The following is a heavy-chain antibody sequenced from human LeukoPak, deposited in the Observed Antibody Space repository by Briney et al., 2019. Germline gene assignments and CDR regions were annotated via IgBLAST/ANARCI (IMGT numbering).Heavy chain of an antibody. CDR2: IYYSGST. Sequence: PSQTLSLTCTVSGGSISSGGYYWSWIRQHPGKGLEWIGYIYYSGSTYYNPSLKSRVTISVDTSKNQFSLKLSSVTAADTAVYYCARTRGDYGDYHFDRRFDYWGQGTLVTVSS. V-gene: IGHV4-31*03. CDR1: GGSISSGGYY. CDR3: ARTRGDYGDYHFDRRFDY. J-gene: IGHJ4*02. D-gene: IGHD4-17*01.